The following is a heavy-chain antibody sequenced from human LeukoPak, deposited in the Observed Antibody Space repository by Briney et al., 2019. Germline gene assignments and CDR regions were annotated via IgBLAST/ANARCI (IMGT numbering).Heavy chain of an antibody. CDR1: GGSISSYY. D-gene: IGHD3-22*01. V-gene: IGHV4-59*01. CDR3: ARVGGYYYDSSGYYWGDSYYYGMDV. J-gene: IGHJ6*02. CDR2: IYYSGST. Sequence: SSETLSLTCTVSGGSISSYYWSWIRQPPGKGLEWIGYIYYSGSTNYNPSLKSRVTISVDTSKNQFSLKLSSVTAADTAVYYCARVGGYYYDSSGYYWGDSYYYGMDVWGQGTTVTVSS.